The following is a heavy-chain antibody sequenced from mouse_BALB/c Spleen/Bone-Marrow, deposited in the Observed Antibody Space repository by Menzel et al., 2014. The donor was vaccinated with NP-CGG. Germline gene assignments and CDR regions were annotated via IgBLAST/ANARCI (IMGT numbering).Heavy chain of an antibody. Sequence: EVNVVESGGGLVKPGGSLKLSCAASGFTFSSYAMSWVRQTPEKRLEWVASISSGGSTYYPDSVKGRFTISRDNARNILFLQMSRLRSEETAMFYCARGYDGYYGFAYWGQGTLVTVSA. V-gene: IGHV5-6-5*01. CDR2: ISSGGST. CDR1: GFTFSSYA. D-gene: IGHD2-3*01. J-gene: IGHJ3*01. CDR3: ARGYDGYYGFAY.